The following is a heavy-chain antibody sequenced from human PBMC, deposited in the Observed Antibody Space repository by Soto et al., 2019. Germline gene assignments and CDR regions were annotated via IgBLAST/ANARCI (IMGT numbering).Heavy chain of an antibody. CDR1: GGSISSYY. J-gene: IGHJ4*02. D-gene: IGHD4-17*01. CDR2: IYYSGST. Sequence: PSETLSLTCTVSGGSISSYYWSWIRQPPGKGLEWIGYIYYSGSTNYNPSLKSRVTISVDTSKNQFSLKLSSVTAADTAVYYCARETDYALDYWGQGTLVTVSS. V-gene: IGHV4-59*01. CDR3: ARETDYALDY.